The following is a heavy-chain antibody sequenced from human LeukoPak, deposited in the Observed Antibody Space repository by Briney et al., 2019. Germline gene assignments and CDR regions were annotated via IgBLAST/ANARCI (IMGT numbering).Heavy chain of an antibody. D-gene: IGHD6-13*01. CDR1: GYTITGYY. CDR3: ASGYSSSLYYYYYMDV. CDR2: INPNSGGT. Sequence: PGASVKVSCKASGYTITGYYMHWVRQAPGQGLEWMGWINPNSGGTNYAQKFQGRVTMTRDTSISTAYMELSRLRSDDTAVYYCASGYSSSLYYYYYMDVWGKGTTVTISS. V-gene: IGHV1-2*02. J-gene: IGHJ6*03.